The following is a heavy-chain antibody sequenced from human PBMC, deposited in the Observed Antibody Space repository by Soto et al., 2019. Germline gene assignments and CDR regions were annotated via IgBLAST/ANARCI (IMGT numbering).Heavy chain of an antibody. CDR1: GVSINNYY. J-gene: IGHJ4*02. CDR2: ISYTGST. V-gene: IGHV4-59*01. Sequence: SETLSLTCTVSGVSINNYYWTWIRRPPGKRPEWIGAISYTGSTTYNPSLRGRVTFSLDTSKNQFSLSLTSVTAADTPVYFCAKVVSHGHVDSWGQGTLVTVTS. CDR3: AKVVSHGHVDS.